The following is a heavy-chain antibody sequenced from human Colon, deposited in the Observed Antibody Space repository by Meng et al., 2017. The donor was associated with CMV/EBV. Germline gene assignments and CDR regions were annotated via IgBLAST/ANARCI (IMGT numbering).Heavy chain of an antibody. CDR3: VTYYEGRGGQGP. Sequence: CTVSGGSINSGNHHWSWIRQHPGKGLEWIASIYNSGTTYYNPSLKSRVTMSVDSSKNQFFLNLNSVTAADTAVYYCVTYYEGRGGQGPWGQGTLVTVSS. J-gene: IGHJ5*02. D-gene: IGHD3-22*01. CDR2: IYNSGTT. CDR1: GGSINSGNHH. V-gene: IGHV4-31*03.